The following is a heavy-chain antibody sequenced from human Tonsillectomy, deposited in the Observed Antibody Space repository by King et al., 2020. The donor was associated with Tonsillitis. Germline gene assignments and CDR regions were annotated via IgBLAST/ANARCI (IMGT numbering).Heavy chain of an antibody. CDR1: GFTFSSYG. V-gene: IGHV3-33*01. Sequence: VQLVESGGGVVQPGRPLRLSCAASGFTFSSYGMHWVRQAPGKGLEWVAVIWYDGSNKYYADSVKGRFTISRDNSKNTLYLQMNSLRAEDTAVYYCAGSIAAFDYWGQGTLVTVSS. CDR2: IWYDGSNK. D-gene: IGHD6-13*01. CDR3: AGSIAAFDY. J-gene: IGHJ4*02.